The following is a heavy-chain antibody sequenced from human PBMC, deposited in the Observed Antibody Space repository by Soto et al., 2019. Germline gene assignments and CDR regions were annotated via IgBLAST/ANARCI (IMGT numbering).Heavy chain of an antibody. CDR1: GGSISNDNDY. CDR3: ARVMANYFDF. Sequence: QVQLQESGPGLVKPSQTLSLTCTVSGGSISNDNDYWSWIRQHPGKGLEWIGYIKNSGSTYYNPSLKSRATVSGDSSKNHFARRLTSVSAADTAVYYCARVMANYFDFWGQGTLVIVSS. CDR2: IKNSGST. J-gene: IGHJ4*02. V-gene: IGHV4-31*03.